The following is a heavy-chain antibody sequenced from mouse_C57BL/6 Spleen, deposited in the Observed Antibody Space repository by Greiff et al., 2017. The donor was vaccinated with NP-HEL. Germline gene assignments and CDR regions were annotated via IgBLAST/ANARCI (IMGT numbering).Heavy chain of an antibody. CDR2: IDPETGGT. CDR1: GYTFTDYE. J-gene: IGHJ2*01. D-gene: IGHD1-1*01. V-gene: IGHV1-15*01. Sequence: VQLQQSGAELVRPGASVTLSCKASGYTFTDYEMHWVKQTPVRGLEWIGAIDPETGGTAYNQKFKGKAILTADKSSSTAYMELRSLTSEDSAVYYCTRDTTVDYWGQGTTLTVSS. CDR3: TRDTTVDY.